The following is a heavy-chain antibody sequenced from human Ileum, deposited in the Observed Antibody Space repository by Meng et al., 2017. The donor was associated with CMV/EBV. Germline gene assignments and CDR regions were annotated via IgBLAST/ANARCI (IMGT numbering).Heavy chain of an antibody. J-gene: IGHJ4*02. Sequence: GGSLRLSCVASGFTFSIYGMSWVRQAPGKGLEWVTFIRYDGSNQYYADSVKGRFTISRDTSKNTLYLQMNSLRAEDTAVYYCAKDLGIIVGATDYWGQGTLVTVSS. CDR3: AKDLGIIVGATDY. CDR2: IRYDGSNQ. V-gene: IGHV3-30*02. CDR1: GFTFSIYG. D-gene: IGHD1-26*01.